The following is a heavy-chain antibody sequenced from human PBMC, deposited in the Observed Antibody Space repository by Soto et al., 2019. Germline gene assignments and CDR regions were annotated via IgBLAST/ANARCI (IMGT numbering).Heavy chain of an antibody. CDR3: ARDVGSPPVRLYYFDY. CDR1: GFTFSSYG. Sequence: GGSLRLSCAASGFTFSSYGMHWVRQAPGKGLEWVAVIWYDGSNKYYADSVKGRFTISRDNSKNTLYLQMNSLRAEDTAVYYCARDVGSPPVRLYYFDYWGQGTLVTVSS. J-gene: IGHJ4*02. V-gene: IGHV3-33*01. D-gene: IGHD3-10*01. CDR2: IWYDGSNK.